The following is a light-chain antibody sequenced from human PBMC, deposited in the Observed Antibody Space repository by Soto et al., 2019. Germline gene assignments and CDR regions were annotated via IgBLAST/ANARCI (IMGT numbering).Light chain of an antibody. CDR2: GSS. CDR3: QQTYTLPST. Sequence: DIQMTQSPSSLSASIGDRVTITCRASQSINSFLNWYQQKPGKAPELLIFGSSTLQSGVPSRFSSSGSGTDFTLTVSSLQPEDSATYYCQQTYTLPSTFGQGTKLEIK. V-gene: IGKV1-39*01. J-gene: IGKJ2*01. CDR1: QSINSF.